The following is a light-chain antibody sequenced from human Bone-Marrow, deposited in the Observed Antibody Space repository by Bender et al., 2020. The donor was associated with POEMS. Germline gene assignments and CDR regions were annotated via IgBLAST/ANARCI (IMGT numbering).Light chain of an antibody. CDR2: DVT. CDR1: SSDVGGYNY. CDR3: SSYSSSSTLYV. Sequence: QSALTQPRSVSGSPGQSITISCSGTSSDVGGYNYVSWYQQHPGKAPKLIIYDVTKRPSGVPDRFSGSKSGNTASLTISGLQAEDEADYFCSSYSSSSTLYVFGTGTKVTVL. J-gene: IGLJ1*01. V-gene: IGLV2-14*03.